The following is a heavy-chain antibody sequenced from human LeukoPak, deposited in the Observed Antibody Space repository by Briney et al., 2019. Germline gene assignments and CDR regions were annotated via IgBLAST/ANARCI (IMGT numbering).Heavy chain of an antibody. V-gene: IGHV3-64*02. CDR2: ISSSGNST. CDR3: ARVLDSSGYYYGFDP. Sequence: SGGSLRLSCAASGFTFSIYAMHWVRQAPGKGLEYVSAISSSGNSTYYADSVKGRFTISRDNSKNTLYLQMVSLRADDMAVYYCARVLDSSGYYYGFDPWGQGTVATVSS. CDR1: GFTFSIYA. J-gene: IGHJ5*02. D-gene: IGHD3-22*01.